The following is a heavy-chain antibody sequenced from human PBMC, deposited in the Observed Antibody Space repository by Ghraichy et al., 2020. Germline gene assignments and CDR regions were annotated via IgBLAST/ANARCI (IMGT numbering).Heavy chain of an antibody. CDR3: ARRSPDYSYYYGLDV. CDR2: ISTSGTTM. V-gene: IGHV3-48*03. J-gene: IGHJ6*02. Sequence: GSLRLSCTGSRFTFSTYEMNWVRQAPGKGLEWVADISTSGTTMNYADSVEGRFTISRDNTNNSLFLQLTSLRAEDSAVYYCARRSPDYSYYYGLDVWGQGTTVIVS. CDR1: RFTFSTYE. D-gene: IGHD2-15*01.